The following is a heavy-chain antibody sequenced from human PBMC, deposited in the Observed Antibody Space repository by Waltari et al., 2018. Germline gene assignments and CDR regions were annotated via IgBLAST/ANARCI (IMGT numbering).Heavy chain of an antibody. Sequence: QVQLQEAGPSLLKPAETLSLLCIVSVCSTSGFYWSWVRQPPGKGLDWIGYIYYTGSTNFNPSLKSRVTMSVDTSKNQFSLKLSSVTAADTAFYYCARGGGGDWEWFDPWGQGTLVTVSS. CDR1: VCSTSGFY. CDR2: IYYTGST. CDR3: ARGGGGDWEWFDP. V-gene: IGHV4-59*01. D-gene: IGHD2-21*02. J-gene: IGHJ5*02.